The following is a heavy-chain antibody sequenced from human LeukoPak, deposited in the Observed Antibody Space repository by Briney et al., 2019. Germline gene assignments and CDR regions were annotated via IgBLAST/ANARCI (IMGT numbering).Heavy chain of an antibody. J-gene: IGHJ5*02. CDR1: GGSISSYY. Sequence: PSETLSLTCTVSGGSISSYYWSWIRQPPGKGLEWIGYIYYSASTNYNPSLKSRVTISVDTSKNQFSLKLSSVTAADTAVYYCARGSGLRSGWYATELGFDPWGQGTLVTVSS. CDR3: ARGSGLRSGWYATELGFDP. D-gene: IGHD6-19*01. V-gene: IGHV4-59*08. CDR2: IYYSAST.